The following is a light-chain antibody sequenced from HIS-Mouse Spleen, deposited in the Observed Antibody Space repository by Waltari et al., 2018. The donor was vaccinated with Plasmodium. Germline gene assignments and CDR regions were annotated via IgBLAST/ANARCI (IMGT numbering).Light chain of an antibody. J-gene: IGKJ1*01. CDR3: QQYNNWPAWT. Sequence: EIVMTQSPATLSVSPGERATLSCRASQSVSSNSAWYQQKPGQAPRPLIYGASTRATGIPARFSGSGSGTEFTLTISSLQSEDFAVYYCQQYNNWPAWTFGQGTKVEIK. V-gene: IGKV3-15*01. CDR1: QSVSSN. CDR2: GAS.